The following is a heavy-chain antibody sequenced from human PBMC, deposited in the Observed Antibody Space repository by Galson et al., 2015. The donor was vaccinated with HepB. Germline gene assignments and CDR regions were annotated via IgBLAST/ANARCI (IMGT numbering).Heavy chain of an antibody. CDR2: ITRDGGGG. J-gene: IGHJ6*02. V-gene: IGHV3-7*03. Sequence: SLGLSGAASGCAFPHYWMNWVRQAPGEGLESVGTITRDGGGGYYVASVKGRFTISRDNAKKSVYLQMDNLRTEDTAVYYCAKEFYAMDVWGQGTTVSVSS. CDR3: AKEFYAMDV. CDR1: GCAFPHYW.